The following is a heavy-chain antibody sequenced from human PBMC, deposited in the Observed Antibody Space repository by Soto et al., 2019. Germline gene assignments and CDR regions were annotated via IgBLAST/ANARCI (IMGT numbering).Heavy chain of an antibody. CDR2: IYHSGST. J-gene: IGHJ5*02. V-gene: IGHV4-30-2*01. CDR1: VVSISSGGYS. D-gene: IGHD3-9*01. CDR3: ARNILTGYPNWFDP. Sequence: SETLSLTCALSVVSISSGGYSWSWIRQPPGKGLEWIGYIYHSGSTYYNPSLKSRVTISVDRSKNQFSLKLSSVTAADKAVYYCARNILTGYPNWFDPWGKGTPVTVFS.